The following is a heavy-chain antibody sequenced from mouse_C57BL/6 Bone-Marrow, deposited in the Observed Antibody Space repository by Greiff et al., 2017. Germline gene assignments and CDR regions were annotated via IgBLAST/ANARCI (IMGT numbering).Heavy chain of an antibody. CDR3: ARSYGGYYVWYFDV. Sequence: VQLQQSGAELVKPGASVKLSCTASGFNIKDYYMHWVKQRTEQGLEWIGRIDPEDGETKYAPKFPGKATITADTSSNTAYLQLSSLTSEDTAVYYCARSYGGYYVWYFDVWGTGTTVNVSS. V-gene: IGHV14-2*01. CDR1: GFNIKDYY. CDR2: IDPEDGET. J-gene: IGHJ1*03. D-gene: IGHD2-3*01.